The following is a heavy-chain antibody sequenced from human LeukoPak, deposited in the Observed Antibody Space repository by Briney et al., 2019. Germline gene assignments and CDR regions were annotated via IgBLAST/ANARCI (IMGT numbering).Heavy chain of an antibody. CDR3: ARITMVRGVDAFDI. CDR2: IWYDGSNK. Sequence: GRSLRLSCAASGFTFSSYGMHWVRQAPGKGLEWVAVIWYDGSNKYYADSVKGRFTISRDNSKNTLYLQMNSLRAEDTAVYYCARITMVRGVDAFDIWGQGTMVTVSS. V-gene: IGHV3-33*01. J-gene: IGHJ3*02. CDR1: GFTFSSYG. D-gene: IGHD3-10*01.